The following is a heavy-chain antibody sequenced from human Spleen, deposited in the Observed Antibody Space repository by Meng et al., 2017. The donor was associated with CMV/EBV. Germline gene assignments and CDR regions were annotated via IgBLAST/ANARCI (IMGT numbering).Heavy chain of an antibody. D-gene: IGHD6-13*01. CDR1: GGSFSGYY. Sequence: CSGYGGSFSGYYWSWIRQPPGQGLEWIGEISHFGGTDYNPSLKSRVSISLDTSKNQFSLKLSSVTAADTSVYYCARGPGYGSSWFVYWGQGTLVTVSS. CDR3: ARGPGYGSSWFVY. CDR2: ISHFGGT. V-gene: IGHV4-34*01. J-gene: IGHJ5*01.